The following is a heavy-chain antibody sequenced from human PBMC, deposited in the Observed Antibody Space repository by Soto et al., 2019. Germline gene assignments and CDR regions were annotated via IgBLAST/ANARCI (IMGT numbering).Heavy chain of an antibody. CDR3: ARDRAGTRTFPHNTFNL. CDR1: GFSFNVYY. Sequence: QEQLAESGGGLVKPGGSLRLSCAASGFSFNVYYMTWIRQAPGSGLEWVASISILGDSTYYADSVKGRFTISRDNVKNSLNLQTDALRAEDTAVYYCARDRAGTRTFPHNTFNLWGQGTTVAVAS. V-gene: IGHV3-11*01. CDR2: ISILGDST. D-gene: IGHD6-19*01. J-gene: IGHJ3*01.